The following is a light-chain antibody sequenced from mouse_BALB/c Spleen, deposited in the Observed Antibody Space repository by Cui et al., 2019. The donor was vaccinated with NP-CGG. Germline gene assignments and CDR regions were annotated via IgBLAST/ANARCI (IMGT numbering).Light chain of an antibody. J-gene: IGLJ1*01. Sequence: QAVVTQESALTTSPGETVTLTCRSSTGAVTTSNYDNWVQEKPDHLFTGLIGGTNNRAPGVPARFSGSLIGDKAALTITGAQTEDEARYFCALWYSNHWVFGGGTKLTVL. CDR1: TGAVTTSNY. V-gene: IGLV1*01. CDR3: ALWYSNHWV. CDR2: GTN.